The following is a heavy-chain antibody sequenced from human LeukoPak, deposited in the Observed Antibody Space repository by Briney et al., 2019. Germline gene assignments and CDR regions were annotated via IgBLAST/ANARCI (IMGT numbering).Heavy chain of an antibody. CDR3: AKVGRSTMIVVGYFDY. CDR1: GFTFSSYA. J-gene: IGHJ4*02. CDR2: ISGSGGST. D-gene: IGHD3-22*01. Sequence: GGSLRLSCAASGFTFSSYAMSWVRQAPGKGLEWVSAISGSGGSTYYADSVKGRFTISRDNSKNALYLQTNSLRAEDTAVYYCAKVGRSTMIVVGYFDYWGQGTLVTVSS. V-gene: IGHV3-23*01.